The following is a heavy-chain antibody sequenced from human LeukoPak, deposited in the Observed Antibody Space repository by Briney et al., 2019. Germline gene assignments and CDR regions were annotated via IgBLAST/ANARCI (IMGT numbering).Heavy chain of an antibody. V-gene: IGHV3-21*01. D-gene: IGHD6-19*01. Sequence: GGSLRLSCAASGFTFSSYSMYWVRQAPGKGLEWVSSISSSSSYIYYADSLKGRFTISRDNAKNSLYLQMNSLRAEDTAVYYCARGGSGPTGGYFDYWGQGTLVTVSS. J-gene: IGHJ4*02. CDR3: ARGGSGPTGGYFDY. CDR1: GFTFSSYS. CDR2: ISSSSSYI.